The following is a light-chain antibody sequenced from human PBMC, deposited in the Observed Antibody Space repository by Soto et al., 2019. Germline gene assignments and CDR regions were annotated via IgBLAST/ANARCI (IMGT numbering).Light chain of an antibody. V-gene: IGLV2-14*01. CDR3: SSYTSSNTLV. J-gene: IGLJ2*01. Sequence: QSALTQPASVSGSPGQSITISCTGTSSDVGGYSYVSWYQQHPGKAPKLMIYEVSNRPSGISNRFSGSKSGNTASLTISGLQPEYEADYYCSSYTSSNTLVFGGGTQLTVL. CDR1: SSDVGGYSY. CDR2: EVS.